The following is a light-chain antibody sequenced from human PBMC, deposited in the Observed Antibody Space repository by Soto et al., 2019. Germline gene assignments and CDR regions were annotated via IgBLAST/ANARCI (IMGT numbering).Light chain of an antibody. CDR2: DTS. CDR1: QFLSSY. Sequence: EGVLTQTPANLALAPGERATLSCRASQFLSSYLAWYQQKPGQPPRLLIYDTSNRATGIPARLSGSRSGTDFTLTISCLEPEDFGVDFCHQRNKFGQGTRLEIK. CDR3: HQRNK. J-gene: IGKJ5*01. V-gene: IGKV3-11*01.